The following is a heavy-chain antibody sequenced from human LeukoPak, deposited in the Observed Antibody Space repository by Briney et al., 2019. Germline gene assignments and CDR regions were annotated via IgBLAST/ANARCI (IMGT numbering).Heavy chain of an antibody. CDR2: ISSSGTNI. J-gene: IGHJ4*02. CDR1: GFTFSDYY. CDR3: ARCTTGRTFGSLREIKRSREIDY. D-gene: IGHD1-1*01. V-gene: IGHV3-11*04. Sequence: GGSLRLSCAASGFTFSDYYMSWLRQAPGKGLEWVSYISSSGTNIYYADSVKGRFTISRDNAKNSLYLQMNSLRVEDTAVYYCARCTTGRTFGSLREIKRSREIDYWGQGTLVTVSS.